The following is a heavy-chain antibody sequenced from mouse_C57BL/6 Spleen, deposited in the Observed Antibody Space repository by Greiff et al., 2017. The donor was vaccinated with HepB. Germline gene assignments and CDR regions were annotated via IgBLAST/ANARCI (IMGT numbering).Heavy chain of an antibody. J-gene: IGHJ3*01. CDR1: GYAFSSSW. CDR2: IYPGDGDT. CDR3: ASHYDYDGFAY. D-gene: IGHD2-4*01. V-gene: IGHV1-82*01. Sequence: QVQLKESGPELVKPGASVKISCKASGYAFSSSWMNWVKQRPGKGLEWIGRIYPGDGDTNYNGKFKGKATLTADKSSSTAYMQLSSLTSEDSAVYFCASHYDYDGFAYWGQGTLVTVSA.